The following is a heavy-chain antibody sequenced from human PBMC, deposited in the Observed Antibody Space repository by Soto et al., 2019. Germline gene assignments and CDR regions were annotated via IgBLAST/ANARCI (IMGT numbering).Heavy chain of an antibody. J-gene: IGHJ6*02. CDR3: AKFYDILTGLNPGYYYYYGMDV. CDR1: GFTFSSYG. CDR2: ISYDGSNK. D-gene: IGHD3-9*01. Sequence: GGSLRLSCAASGFTFSSYGMHWVRQAPGKRLEWMAVISYDGSNKYYADSVNGRFTISRDNSKNTLYLQMDSLRAEDTAVYYCAKFYDILTGLNPGYYYYYGMDVWGQGTTVTVSS. V-gene: IGHV3-30*18.